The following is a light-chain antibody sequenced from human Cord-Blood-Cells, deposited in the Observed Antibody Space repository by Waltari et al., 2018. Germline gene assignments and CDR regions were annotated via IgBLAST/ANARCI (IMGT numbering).Light chain of an antibody. V-gene: IGLV2-14*01. CDR3: SSYTSSSTRV. Sequence: QSALTQPASVSGSPGQSFTISCTGTSSDVGGYNYVSWYQQHPGKAPKLMIYDVSNRPSGVSNRFSGSKSGNTASLTISGLQAEDEAEYYCSSYTSSSTRVFGGGTKLTVL. CDR2: DVS. J-gene: IGLJ2*01. CDR1: SSDVGGYNY.